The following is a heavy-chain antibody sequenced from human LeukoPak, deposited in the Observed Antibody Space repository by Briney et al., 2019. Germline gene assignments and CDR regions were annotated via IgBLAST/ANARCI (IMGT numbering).Heavy chain of an antibody. J-gene: IGHJ3*02. CDR3: VIDSAQSNAFDI. CDR2: IYYSGST. D-gene: IGHD4-11*01. CDR1: GGSISSGGYY. Sequence: SETLSLTCTVSGGSISSGGYYWSWIRQHPGKGLEWIGYIYYSGSTFYNPSLKSRVTISVDTSKNQFSLKLSSVTAADTAVYYCVIDSAQSNAFDIWGQGTMVTVSS. V-gene: IGHV4-31*03.